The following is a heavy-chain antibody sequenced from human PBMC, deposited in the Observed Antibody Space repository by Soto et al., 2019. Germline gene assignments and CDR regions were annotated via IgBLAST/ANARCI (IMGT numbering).Heavy chain of an antibody. V-gene: IGHV4-34*01. J-gene: IGHJ4*02. CDR1: GGSFSGYY. D-gene: IGHD6-13*01. CDR3: ARDRGVSSSWYYY. CDR2: INHSGST. Sequence: SETLSLTCAVYGGSFSGYYWSWIRQPPGKGLEWIEEINHSGSTNYNPSLKSRVTISVDTSKNQFSLKLSRLRSDDTAVYYCARDRGVSSSWYYYWGQGTLVTVSS.